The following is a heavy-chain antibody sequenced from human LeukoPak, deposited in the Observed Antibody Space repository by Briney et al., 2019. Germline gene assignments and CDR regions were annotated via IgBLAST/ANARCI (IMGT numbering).Heavy chain of an antibody. D-gene: IGHD1-26*01. CDR2: ISGSGGST. Sequence: PGGSLRLSCATSGFTFSSYAMSWVRQAPGKGLEWVSAISGSGGSTYYADSVKGRFTISRDNSKNTLYLQMNSLRAEDTAVYYCAPGLGDWPSNPNWFDPWGQGTLVTVSS. J-gene: IGHJ5*02. V-gene: IGHV3-23*01. CDR1: GFTFSSYA. CDR3: APGLGDWPSNPNWFDP.